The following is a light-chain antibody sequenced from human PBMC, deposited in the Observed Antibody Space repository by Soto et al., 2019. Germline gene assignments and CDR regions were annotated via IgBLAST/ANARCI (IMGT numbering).Light chain of an antibody. CDR3: QQYSTYPSLT. V-gene: IGKV1-5*03. Sequence: DLQITQFPSTPSASVGDRVTIAWPAGQTISQWLAWYQQKPGGAPKLLIYKASVLESGVPSRFSGSGSGTEFTLTISGLQPDDFATYFCQQYSTYPSLTFGGGTKVDIK. CDR2: KAS. J-gene: IGKJ4*01. CDR1: QTISQW.